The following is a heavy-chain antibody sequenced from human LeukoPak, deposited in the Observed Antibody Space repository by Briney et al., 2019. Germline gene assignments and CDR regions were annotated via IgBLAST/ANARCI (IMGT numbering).Heavy chain of an antibody. D-gene: IGHD3-10*01. Sequence: PGGSLRLSCAASGFTFSSFAINWLRQAPGKGLEGVSGISGSGGNTHYADSVKGRFTISRDNSKNRLFLQMNSLRVEDTAVYFCAKTGSRDQGGLDYWGEGTLVTVSS. CDR3: AKTGSRDQGGLDY. CDR2: ISGSGGNT. CDR1: GFTFSSFA. V-gene: IGHV3-23*01. J-gene: IGHJ4*02.